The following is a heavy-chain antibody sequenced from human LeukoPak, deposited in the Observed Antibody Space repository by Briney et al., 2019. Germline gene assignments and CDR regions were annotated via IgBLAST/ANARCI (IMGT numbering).Heavy chain of an antibody. J-gene: IGHJ4*02. V-gene: IGHV4-61*02. CDR3: ARAKEIVGAVDY. Sequence: PSETLSLTCTVSGGSISSGSFYWSWIRQPAGKALEWIGRIYTSGSTNYNPSLKSRVTISADTSKNQFSLKVGSVTAADTAMYYCARAKEIVGAVDYWGQGTLVTVSS. D-gene: IGHD1-26*01. CDR2: IYTSGST. CDR1: GGSISSGSFY.